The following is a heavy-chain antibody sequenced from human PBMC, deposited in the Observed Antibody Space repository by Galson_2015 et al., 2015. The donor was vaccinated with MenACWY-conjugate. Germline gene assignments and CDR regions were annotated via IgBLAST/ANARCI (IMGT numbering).Heavy chain of an antibody. D-gene: IGHD3-22*01. CDR2: ISSSGNTI. V-gene: IGHV3-48*03. CDR3: ARGVYDSSGYYFP. Sequence: SLRLSCAASGFTFSSYDMNWVRQAPGKGLERVSYISSSGNTIYYADSVKGRYTISRDNAKNSLYLQMNSLRAEDTAVYYCARGVYDSSGYYFPWGQGTLVTVSS. CDR1: GFTFSSYD. J-gene: IGHJ1*01.